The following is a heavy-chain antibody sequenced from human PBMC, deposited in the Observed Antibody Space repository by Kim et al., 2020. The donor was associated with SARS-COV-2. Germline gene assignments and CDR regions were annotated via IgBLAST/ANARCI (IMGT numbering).Heavy chain of an antibody. D-gene: IGHD6-19*01. J-gene: IGHJ4*02. V-gene: IGHV3-23*01. Sequence: YANFAKGRFTVSRDNDRNTLDRQMNSLTAEGTAVYFCAKDHPSSCWPTFDSWGQGTLVTVSS. CDR3: AKDHPSSCWPTFDS.